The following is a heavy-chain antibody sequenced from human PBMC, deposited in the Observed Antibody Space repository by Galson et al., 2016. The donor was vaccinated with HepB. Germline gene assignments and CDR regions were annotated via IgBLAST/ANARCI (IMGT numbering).Heavy chain of an antibody. D-gene: IGHD5-24*01. CDR1: GGSISTYY. J-gene: IGHJ4*02. CDR2: IHYSGDT. V-gene: IGHV4-59*01. CDR3: ARDGYNCGLDC. Sequence: LSLTCTVSGGSISTYYWNWIRQPPGKGLEWIGCIHYSGDTKSDPSLKSRVTMSLDTSKNQFSLQLSSVTAADTAIYYCARDGYNCGLDCWGQGTLVTVSS.